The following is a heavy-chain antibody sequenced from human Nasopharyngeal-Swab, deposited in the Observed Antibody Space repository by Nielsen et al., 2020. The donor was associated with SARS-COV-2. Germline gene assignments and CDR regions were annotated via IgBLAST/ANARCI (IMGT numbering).Heavy chain of an antibody. CDR3: ATSDSSSWYYYYYMDV. CDR1: GFTFSSYG. Sequence: GGSLRLSCAASGFTFSSYGMSWVRQAPGQGLEWVANIKQDGSEKYYVDSVKGRFTISRDNAKNSLYLQMNSLRAEDTAVYYCATSDSSSWYYYYYMDVWGKGTTVTVSS. D-gene: IGHD6-13*01. V-gene: IGHV3-7*01. CDR2: IKQDGSEK. J-gene: IGHJ6*03.